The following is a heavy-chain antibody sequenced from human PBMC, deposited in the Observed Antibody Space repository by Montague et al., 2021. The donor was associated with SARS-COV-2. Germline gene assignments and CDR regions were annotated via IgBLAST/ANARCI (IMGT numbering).Heavy chain of an antibody. CDR3: ARGRQHFNMIVVVMTGGEYYFDY. Sequence: SETLSLTCAVYGGSFSDYFWTWIRQRPGKGLEWIGEINHRGTSNYNPSLKSRVSISVDTSKNKFSLYLGSVTAADTAVYYCARGRQHFNMIVVVMTGGEYYFDYWGQGTLVTVSS. CDR1: GGSFSDYF. V-gene: IGHV4-34*01. D-gene: IGHD3-22*01. CDR2: INHRGTS. J-gene: IGHJ4*02.